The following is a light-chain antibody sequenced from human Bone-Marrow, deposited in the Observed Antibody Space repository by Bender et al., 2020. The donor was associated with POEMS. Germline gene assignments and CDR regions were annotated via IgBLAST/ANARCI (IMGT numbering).Light chain of an antibody. Sequence: QSALTQPASVSGSPGQSITISCTGTTSDIGSYNLVSWYRQHPGKAPKLMIYEGSKRQFGVSSRFSGSKSDNTASLTISGLQAEDEADYYCNSYTNNRIVFGGGTKLTVL. CDR1: TSDIGSYNL. J-gene: IGLJ2*01. CDR3: NSYTNNRIV. V-gene: IGLV2-14*02. CDR2: EGS.